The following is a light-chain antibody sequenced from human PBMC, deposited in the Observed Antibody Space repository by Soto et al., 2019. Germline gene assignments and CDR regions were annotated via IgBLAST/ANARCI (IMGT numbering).Light chain of an antibody. Sequence: EIVLTQSPAPLSLSPGERATLSCRASQSVSSYLAWYQQKPGQAPRLLIYDASNRATGIPARFSGSGSGTDFTLTISCLEPEDFEVYYCQQRSNWPRTFGQGTKVVIK. J-gene: IGKJ1*01. CDR2: DAS. CDR3: QQRSNWPRT. V-gene: IGKV3-11*01. CDR1: QSVSSY.